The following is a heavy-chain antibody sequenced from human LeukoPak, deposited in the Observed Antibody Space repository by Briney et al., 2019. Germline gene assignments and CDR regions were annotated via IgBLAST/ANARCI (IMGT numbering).Heavy chain of an antibody. D-gene: IGHD6-13*01. CDR3: ARPRYSSSWRYFDY. CDR1: GFTFSNYG. Sequence: PGGSLRLSCEASGFTFSNYGMSWVRQAPGKGLEWVSGISGRGGGTNYADSVKGRFTISRDNSKNTLYLHMNSLRVEDTAVYYCARPRYSSSWRYFDYWGQGTLVTVSS. CDR2: ISGRGGGT. V-gene: IGHV3-23*01. J-gene: IGHJ4*02.